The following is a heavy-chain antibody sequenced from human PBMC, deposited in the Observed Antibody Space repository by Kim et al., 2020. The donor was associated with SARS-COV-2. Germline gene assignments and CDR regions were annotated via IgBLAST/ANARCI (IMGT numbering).Heavy chain of an antibody. Sequence: GGSLRLSCAASGFTVSSNYMSWVRQAPGKGLEWVSVIYSGGSTYYADSGKGRFTISRDNSKNTLYLPMNSLRAEDTAVYYCAREGLWGSSWDGAGLFYWGQGTLVTVSS. D-gene: IGHD6-13*01. V-gene: IGHV3-53*01. CDR3: AREGLWGSSWDGAGLFY. CDR1: GFTVSSNY. CDR2: IYSGGST. J-gene: IGHJ4*02.